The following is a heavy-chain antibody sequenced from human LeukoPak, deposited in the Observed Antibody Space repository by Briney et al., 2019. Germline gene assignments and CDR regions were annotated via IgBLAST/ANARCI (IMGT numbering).Heavy chain of an antibody. V-gene: IGHV3-11*01. CDR3: ARDRGYSGYDSRFDP. CDR1: GFTFSDYY. D-gene: IGHD5-12*01. CDR2: ISSSGSTI. Sequence: GALRLSCAASGFTFSDYYMSWIRQAPGKGLEWVSYISSSGSTIYYADSVKGRFTISRDNAKNSLYLQMNSLRAEDTAVYYCARDRGYSGYDSRFDPWGQGTLVTVSS. J-gene: IGHJ5*02.